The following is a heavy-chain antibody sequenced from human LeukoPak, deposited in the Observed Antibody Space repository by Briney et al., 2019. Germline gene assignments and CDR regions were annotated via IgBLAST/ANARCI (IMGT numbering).Heavy chain of an antibody. J-gene: IGHJ4*02. CDR1: GFTFSSYG. V-gene: IGHV3-33*01. Sequence: PGRSLRLSRAASGFTFSSYGMHWVRQAPGKGLEWVAVIWYDGSNKYYADSVKGRFTISRDNSKNTLYLQMNSLRAEDTAVYYCARGLNSGYSYGYPFDYWGQGTLVTVSS. D-gene: IGHD5-18*01. CDR2: IWYDGSNK. CDR3: ARGLNSGYSYGYPFDY.